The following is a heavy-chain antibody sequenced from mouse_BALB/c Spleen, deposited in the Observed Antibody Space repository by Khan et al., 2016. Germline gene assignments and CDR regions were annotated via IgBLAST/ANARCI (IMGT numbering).Heavy chain of an antibody. J-gene: IGHJ4*01. V-gene: IGHV1S137*01. CDR2: ISTYNGHT. D-gene: IGHD1-2*01. CDR1: GYTFTDYA. Sequence: QVQLKQSGAELVRPGVSVKLSCKASGYTFTDYAMHWVKQSHAKGLEWIGVISTYNGHTNYNQKFKGKATMTVDKSSSTAYMELTRLTSEDSDIYDCERLRPYYYAMDYWGQGTSVTVSS. CDR3: ERLRPYYYAMDY.